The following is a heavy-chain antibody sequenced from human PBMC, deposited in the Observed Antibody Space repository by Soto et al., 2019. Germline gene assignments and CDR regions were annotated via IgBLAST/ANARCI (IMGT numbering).Heavy chain of an antibody. CDR3: AKDINNYYYYGMDV. CDR1: GFTFDDYA. J-gene: IGHJ6*02. CDR2: ISWNSGSI. Sequence: GGSLRLSCAASGFTFDDYAMHWVRQAPGKGLEWVSGISWNSGSIGYADSVKGRFTISRDNAKNSLYLQMNSLRAEDTALYYCAKDINNYYYYGMDVWGQGTTVTVSS. V-gene: IGHV3-9*01.